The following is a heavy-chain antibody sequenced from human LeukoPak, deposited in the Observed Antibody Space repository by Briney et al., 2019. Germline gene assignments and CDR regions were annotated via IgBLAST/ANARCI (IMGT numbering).Heavy chain of an antibody. J-gene: IGHJ3*02. Sequence: PGGSLRLSCAASGFTFSDYYMSWIRQALGKGLEWVSYISSSGSTIYYADSVKGRFTISRDNAKNSLYLQMNSLRAEDTAVYYCARAVTIVDAFDIWGQGTMVTVSS. CDR3: ARAVTIVDAFDI. CDR2: ISSSGSTI. V-gene: IGHV3-11*01. CDR1: GFTFSDYY. D-gene: IGHD4-17*01.